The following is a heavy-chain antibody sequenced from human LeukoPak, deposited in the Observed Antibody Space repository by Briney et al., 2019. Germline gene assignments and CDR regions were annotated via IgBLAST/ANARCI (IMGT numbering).Heavy chain of an antibody. CDR1: GGSISSSSYH. D-gene: IGHD2-8*01. CDR2: VYFSGST. CDR3: ARQPLVLVYAIRYYYYIDV. V-gene: IGHV4-39*01. Sequence: SETLSLTCTVSGGSISSSSYHWGWIRQPPGKGLEWIGNVYFSGSTDYNPSLKSRVSISVDTSKNQFSLKLSSVTAADTAIYYCARQPLVLVYAIRYYYYIDVWGKGTTVTVSS. J-gene: IGHJ6*03.